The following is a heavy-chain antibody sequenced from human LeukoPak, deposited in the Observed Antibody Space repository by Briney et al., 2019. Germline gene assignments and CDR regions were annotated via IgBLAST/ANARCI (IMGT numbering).Heavy chain of an antibody. CDR1: GGTFSSYA. CDR3: ARDYSSGYQNWFDP. D-gene: IGHD3-22*01. V-gene: IGHV1-69*01. CDR2: IIPIFGTA. J-gene: IGHJ5*02. Sequence: ASVKVSCKASGGTFSSYAISWVRQAPGQGLGWMGGIIPIFGTANSAQKFQGRVTITADESTSTAYMELSSLRSEDTAVYYCARDYSSGYQNWFDPWGQGTLVTVSS.